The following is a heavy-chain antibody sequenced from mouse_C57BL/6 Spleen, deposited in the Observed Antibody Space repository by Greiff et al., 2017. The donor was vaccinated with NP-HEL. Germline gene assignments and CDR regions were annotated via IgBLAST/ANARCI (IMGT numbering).Heavy chain of an antibody. J-gene: IGHJ2*01. CDR3: ARRGITPQPIYFDY. Sequence: EVQLQQSGPELVKPGASVKISCKASGYTFTDYYMNWVKQSHGKSLEWIGDINPNNGGTSYNQKFKGKATLTVDKSSSTAYMELRSLTSEDSAVYYCARRGITPQPIYFDYWGQGTTLTVSS. CDR2: INPNNGGT. D-gene: IGHD1-1*01. CDR1: GYTFTDYY. V-gene: IGHV1-26*01.